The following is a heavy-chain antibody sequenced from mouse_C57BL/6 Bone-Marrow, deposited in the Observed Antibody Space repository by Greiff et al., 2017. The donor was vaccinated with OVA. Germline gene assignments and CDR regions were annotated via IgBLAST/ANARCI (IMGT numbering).Heavy chain of an antibody. J-gene: IGHJ2*01. D-gene: IGHD4-1*01. CDR1: GYTFPSYW. CDR3: ARNWVFDY. CDR2: ITPSNGGT. Sequence: QVQLQQPGTELVKPGASGYTFPSYWMLWVKPRPGHGLEWLGNITPSNGGTTYNETFKSKATLTVDKSSSTAYMQLSSLTSEDSAVYYCARNWVFDYWGQGTTLTVSS. V-gene: IGHV1-53*01.